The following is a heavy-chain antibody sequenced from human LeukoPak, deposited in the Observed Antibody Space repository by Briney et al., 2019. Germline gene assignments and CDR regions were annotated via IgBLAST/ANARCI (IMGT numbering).Heavy chain of an antibody. Sequence: GGSLRLSCAVSGFTFSTYAMSWVRQAPGKGLEWVSAISGSGGSTYYADSVKGRFTISRDNSKDTLYLQMNSLRAEDTAVYYCAKDHLEWELPDYWGQGTLVTVSS. J-gene: IGHJ4*02. D-gene: IGHD1-26*01. CDR1: GFTFSTYA. V-gene: IGHV3-23*01. CDR2: ISGSGGST. CDR3: AKDHLEWELPDY.